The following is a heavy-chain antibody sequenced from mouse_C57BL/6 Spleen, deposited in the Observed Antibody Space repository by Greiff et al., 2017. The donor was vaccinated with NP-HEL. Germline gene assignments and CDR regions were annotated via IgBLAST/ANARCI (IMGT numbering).Heavy chain of an antibody. CDR3: AREGDYDEAWFAY. D-gene: IGHD2-4*01. Sequence: VQLKESGPGLVKPSQSLSLTCSVTGYSITSGYCWNWIRQFPGNKLEWMGYISYDGSNNYNPSLKNRISITRDTSKNQFFLKLNSVTTEDTATYYCAREGDYDEAWFAYWGQGTLVTVSA. CDR1: GYSITSGYC. J-gene: IGHJ3*01. CDR2: ISYDGSN. V-gene: IGHV3-6*01.